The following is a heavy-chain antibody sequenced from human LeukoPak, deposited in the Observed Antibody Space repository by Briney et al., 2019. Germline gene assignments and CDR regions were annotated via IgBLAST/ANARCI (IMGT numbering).Heavy chain of an antibody. D-gene: IGHD3-22*01. CDR3: ARSPDSPDYFDSSGYDY. J-gene: IGHJ4*02. CDR1: GFSISSNYY. CDR2: IYDSGNT. Sequence: SETLSLTCAVSGFSISSNYYWGWIRQPPGKGLDWIGTIYDSGNTYYNPSLKGRVTISVDTSKNQFSLKLSSVTAADTAVYYCARSPDSPDYFDSSGYDYWGQGTLVTVSS. V-gene: IGHV4-38-2*01.